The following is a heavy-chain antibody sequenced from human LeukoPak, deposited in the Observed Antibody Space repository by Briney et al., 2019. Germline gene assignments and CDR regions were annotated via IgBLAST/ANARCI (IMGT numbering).Heavy chain of an antibody. J-gene: IGHJ4*02. Sequence: SVKVSCKASGGTFGSYAISWVRQAPGQGLEWMGGIIPIFGTANYVQKFQGRVTITTDESTSTAYMELSSLRSEDTAVYYCARGPPTYDFWSGYPFDYWGQGTLVTVSS. CDR1: GGTFGSYA. D-gene: IGHD3-3*01. CDR3: ARGPPTYDFWSGYPFDY. V-gene: IGHV1-69*05. CDR2: IIPIFGTA.